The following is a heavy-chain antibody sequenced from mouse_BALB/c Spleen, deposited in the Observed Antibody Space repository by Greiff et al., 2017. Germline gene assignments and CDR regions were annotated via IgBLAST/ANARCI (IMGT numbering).Heavy chain of an antibody. CDR1: GFNIKDYY. CDR3: NALYGYDERFDY. D-gene: IGHD2-2*01. CDR2: IGPEDGDT. Sequence: VQLQQSGAELVRPGASVKLSCTASGFNIKDYYMHWVKQRPEQGLEWIGWIGPEDGDTEYAPKFQGKATRTADTYSNTAYLQLSSLTSKDTAVYYCNALYGYDERFDYWGQGTLVTVSA. V-gene: IGHV14-4*02. J-gene: IGHJ3*01.